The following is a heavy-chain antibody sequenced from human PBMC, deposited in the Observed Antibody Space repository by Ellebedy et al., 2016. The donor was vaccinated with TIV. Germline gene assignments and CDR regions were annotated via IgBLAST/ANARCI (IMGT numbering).Heavy chain of an antibody. Sequence: GESLKIPCAASGFTFSSYWMSWVRQAPGKGLEWVANIKQDGSEKYYVDSVKGRFTISRDNAKNSLYLKRNSLRAEDTAVYYCAVSGGRGWGQGTLVTVSS. D-gene: IGHD6-19*01. CDR2: IKQDGSEK. CDR3: AVSGGRG. V-gene: IGHV3-7*01. CDR1: GFTFSSYW. J-gene: IGHJ4*02.